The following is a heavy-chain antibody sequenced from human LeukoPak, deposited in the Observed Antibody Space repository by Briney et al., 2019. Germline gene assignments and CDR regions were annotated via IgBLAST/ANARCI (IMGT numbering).Heavy chain of an antibody. V-gene: IGHV3-48*01. J-gene: IGHJ6*03. Sequence: GGSLRLSCVGSEFTFSGYSMNWVRQAPGKGLEWVAYISSGSGIIYYADSVKGRFAVSRDNAKNSLYLQMSSLRAEDTAVYYCARRGTAPYYYMDVWSKGTAVTVSS. CDR2: ISSGSGII. CDR1: EFTFSGYS. CDR3: ARRGTAPYYYMDV.